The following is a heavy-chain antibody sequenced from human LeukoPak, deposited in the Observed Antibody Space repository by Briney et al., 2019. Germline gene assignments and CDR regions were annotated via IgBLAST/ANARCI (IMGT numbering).Heavy chain of an antibody. J-gene: IGHJ4*02. Sequence: GKSLRLSCAGSGFTFSGYGMHWVRQAPGKGLEWVTGIAYDGSRKHYADSVKGRFTISRDNAKNSLYLQMNSLRAEDTAVYYCARDNTLGGFGNWGQGTLVTVSS. CDR3: ARDNTLGGFGN. D-gene: IGHD3-10*01. V-gene: IGHV3-33*05. CDR1: GFTFSGYG. CDR2: IAYDGSRK.